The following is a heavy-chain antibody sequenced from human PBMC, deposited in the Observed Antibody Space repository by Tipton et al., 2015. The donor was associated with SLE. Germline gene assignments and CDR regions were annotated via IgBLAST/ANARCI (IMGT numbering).Heavy chain of an antibody. CDR3: ASMDLDGDSGVKPVDY. CDR1: GGSISSSSNY. D-gene: IGHD3-22*01. V-gene: IGHV4-39*07. CDR2: IYYSGTT. J-gene: IGHJ4*02. Sequence: TLSLTCTVSGGSISSSSNYWGWIRQPPGKGLEWIGSIYYSGTTNYNPSLKSRVTISVDTSKNQFSLKLSSVTAADTAVYYCASMDLDGDSGVKPVDYWGQGTLVTVSS.